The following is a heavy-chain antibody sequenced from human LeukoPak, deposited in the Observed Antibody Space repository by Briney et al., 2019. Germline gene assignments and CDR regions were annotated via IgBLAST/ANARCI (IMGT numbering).Heavy chain of an antibody. V-gene: IGHV3-53*01. CDR1: GLTFSSYY. D-gene: IGHD3-22*01. CDR3: ARVLSYYDSSGFGFDY. Sequence: GGSLRLSCAASGLTFSSYYMSWVRQAPGKGLEGVSVIYSGGSTYYADSVKGRFTISRDNSKNTLYLQMNSLRAEDTAVYYCARVLSYYDSSGFGFDYWGQGTLVTVSS. CDR2: IYSGGST. J-gene: IGHJ4*02.